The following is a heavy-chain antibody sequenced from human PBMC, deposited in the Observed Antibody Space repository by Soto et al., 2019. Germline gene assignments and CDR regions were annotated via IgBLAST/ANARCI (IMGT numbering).Heavy chain of an antibody. J-gene: IGHJ4*02. CDR1: GFTFSCYS. Sequence: PGGSLRLSCAASGFTFSCYSMHWVRQVPGKGLEWVSSVSWNSGAKLYADSVKGRFAISRDSAKKSVYLQMNSLRPDDTAFYYCAKGVATAVPALDYWGQGTLVTVSS. V-gene: IGHV3-9*01. CDR2: VSWNSGAK. D-gene: IGHD2-21*02. CDR3: AKGVATAVPALDY.